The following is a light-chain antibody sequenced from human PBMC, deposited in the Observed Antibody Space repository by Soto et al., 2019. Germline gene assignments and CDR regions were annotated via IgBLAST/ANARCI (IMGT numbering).Light chain of an antibody. CDR2: AAS. CDR1: QSIGSY. J-gene: IGKJ1*01. CDR3: QQSYSLPWT. V-gene: IGKV1-39*01. Sequence: DIQMTQSPSSLSASVGDRVTITCRAGQSIGSYLNWYHQKPGKAPKLLIYAASSLQSGVPSRFSGSGSGTDFTLTISSLQPEDFATYYCQQSYSLPWTFGQGTKVEIK.